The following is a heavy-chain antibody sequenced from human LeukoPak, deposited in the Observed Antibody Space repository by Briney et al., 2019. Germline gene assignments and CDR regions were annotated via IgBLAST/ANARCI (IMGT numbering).Heavy chain of an antibody. D-gene: IGHD7-27*01. CDR1: GFPFSTYS. CDR3: ARERPGEDTFDI. CDR2: ITSSGDSK. V-gene: IGHV3-21*01. J-gene: IGHJ3*02. Sequence: GGSLRLSCAASGFPFSTYSMNWVRQAPGKGLEWVSSITSSGDSKYYADSIKGRFIISRDNAKNSLYLQMNSLRTEDTAIYYCARERPGEDTFDIWGQGTMVTVSS.